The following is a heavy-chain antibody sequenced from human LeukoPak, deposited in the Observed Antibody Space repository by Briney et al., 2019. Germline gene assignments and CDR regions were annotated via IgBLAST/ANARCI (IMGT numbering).Heavy chain of an antibody. J-gene: IGHJ4*02. V-gene: IGHV4-38-2*02. Sequence: PSETLSLTCTVSGYSISSGYYWGWIRQPPGKGLEWIGSIYHSGSTYYNPSLKSRVTISVDTSKNQFSLKLSSVTAADTAVYYCARHEVLLWFGESHPSYFDYWGQGTLVTVSS. D-gene: IGHD3-10*01. CDR1: GYSISSGYY. CDR2: IYHSGST. CDR3: ARHEVLLWFGESHPSYFDY.